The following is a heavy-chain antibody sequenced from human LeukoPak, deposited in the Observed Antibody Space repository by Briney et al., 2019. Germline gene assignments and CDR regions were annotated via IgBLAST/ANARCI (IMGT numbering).Heavy chain of an antibody. J-gene: IGHJ6*03. V-gene: IGHV4-59*01. D-gene: IGHD2-2*01. CDR1: GGSISSYY. Sequence: SETLSLTCTVSGGSISSYYWSWIRQPPGKGLEWIGYIYYSGSTNYNPSLKSRVTISVDTSKNQFSLKLSSATAADTAVYYCARRLGTYCSSTSCYADYYYYMDVWGKGTTVTISS. CDR2: IYYSGST. CDR3: ARRLGTYCSSTSCYADYYYYMDV.